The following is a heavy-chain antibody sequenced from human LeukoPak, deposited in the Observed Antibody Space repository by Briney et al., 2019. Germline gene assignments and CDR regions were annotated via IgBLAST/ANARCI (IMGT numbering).Heavy chain of an antibody. CDR1: GYIFTDYY. V-gene: IGHV1-2*02. CDR2: INPHRDTT. J-gene: IGHJ6*03. CDR3: ARDTTVTTPYYYYYYMDV. Sequence: ASVKVSCKASGYIFTDYYIHWMRQAPGQGPEWLGWINPHRDTTNYAQKFQGRVTMTRDTSISTAYMELSRLRSDDTAVYYCARDTTVTTPYYYYYYMDVWGKGTTVTVSS. D-gene: IGHD4-17*01.